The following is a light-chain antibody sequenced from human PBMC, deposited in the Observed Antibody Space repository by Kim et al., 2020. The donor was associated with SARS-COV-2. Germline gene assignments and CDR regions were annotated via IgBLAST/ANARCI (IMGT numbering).Light chain of an antibody. CDR3: QAWDSKGV. CDR2: HDT. V-gene: IGLV3-1*01. CDR1: KLGDKY. J-gene: IGLJ2*01. Sequence: VSVSPGQTASITCSGDKLGDKYACWYQQMPGQSPVLVIYHDTYRPSGIPERFSGSKSGSTATLTITGTQPMDEADYYCQAWDSKGVFSGGTQLTVL.